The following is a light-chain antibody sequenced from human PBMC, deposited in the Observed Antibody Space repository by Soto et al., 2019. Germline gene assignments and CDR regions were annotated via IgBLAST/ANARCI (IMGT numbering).Light chain of an antibody. Sequence: EIVLTQSPATLSLSPGERATLSCRASQSVSSYLAWYQQKPGQAPRLLIYDASNRATGIPARFSGSGSGTDFTLNISSLEPEEFAVYYCQQRSTWPLTFGGGTKVEIK. CDR1: QSVSSY. CDR2: DAS. V-gene: IGKV3-11*01. J-gene: IGKJ4*01. CDR3: QQRSTWPLT.